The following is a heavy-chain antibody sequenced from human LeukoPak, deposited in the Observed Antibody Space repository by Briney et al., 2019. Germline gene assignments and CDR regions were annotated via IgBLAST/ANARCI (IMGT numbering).Heavy chain of an antibody. Sequence: GGSLRLSCAASGFISSNYAMHWVRQAPGKGLEWVAVISYDGSNKYYADSVKGRFTISRDNSKNTLYLQMNSLRAEDTAVYYCARDPELGAFDYWGQGTLVTVSS. V-gene: IGHV3-30-3*01. D-gene: IGHD7-27*01. J-gene: IGHJ4*02. CDR3: ARDPELGAFDY. CDR2: ISYDGSNK. CDR1: GFISSNYA.